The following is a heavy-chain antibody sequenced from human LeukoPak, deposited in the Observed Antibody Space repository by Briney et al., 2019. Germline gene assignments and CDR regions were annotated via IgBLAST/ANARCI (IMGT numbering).Heavy chain of an antibody. D-gene: IGHD6-19*01. J-gene: IGHJ6*02. CDR2: ISYDGSNK. CDR1: GFTFSSYG. CDR3: AREGGRWGQQGKGMDV. Sequence: GGSLRLSCAASGFTFSSYGMHWVRQAPGKGLEWVAVISYDGSNKYYADSVKGLFTISRDNSKNTLYLQMNSLRPEDTAVYYCAREGGRWGQQGKGMDVWGQGTPVTGS. V-gene: IGHV3-30*03.